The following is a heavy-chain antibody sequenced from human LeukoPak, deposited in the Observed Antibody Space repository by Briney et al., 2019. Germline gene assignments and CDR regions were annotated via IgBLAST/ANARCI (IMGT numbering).Heavy chain of an antibody. Sequence: PGGSLRLSCAASGFTFSNYEMSWVRQAPGKGLEWVSAISGSGGSTYYADSVKGRFTISRDNSKNTLYLQMNSLRAEDTAVYYCAKGSLWFGELLYDYWGQGTLVTVSS. V-gene: IGHV3-23*01. J-gene: IGHJ4*02. CDR3: AKGSLWFGELLYDY. D-gene: IGHD3-10*01. CDR1: GFTFSNYE. CDR2: ISGSGGST.